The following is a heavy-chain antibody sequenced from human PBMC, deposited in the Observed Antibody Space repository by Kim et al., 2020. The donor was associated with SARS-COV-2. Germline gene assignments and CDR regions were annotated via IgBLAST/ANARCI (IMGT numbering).Heavy chain of an antibody. CDR3: ARAQTMIVVVIGAFDI. Sequence: SETLSLTCTVSGGSIGSGGYYWSWIRQHPGKGLEWIGYIYYSGSTYYNPSLKSRVTISVDTSKNQFSLKLSSVTAADTAVYYCARAQTMIVVVIGAFDIWGQGTMVTVSS. CDR1: GGSIGSGGYY. CDR2: IYYSGST. V-gene: IGHV4-31*03. D-gene: IGHD3-22*01. J-gene: IGHJ3*02.